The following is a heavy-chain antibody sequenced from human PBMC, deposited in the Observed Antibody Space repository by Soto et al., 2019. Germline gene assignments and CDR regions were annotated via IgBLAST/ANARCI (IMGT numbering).Heavy chain of an antibody. CDR2: FIAMLGTP. CDR1: GGTLGSQG. Sequence: SVKVSCKASGGTLGSQGIAWVRQAPGQGLEWMGGFIAMLGTPTYAKKVQGRATISADESLTSSYLELRSLRSEDTGVYFCARGAMANFDYWGQGTVVTVSS. V-gene: IGHV1-69*13. J-gene: IGHJ4*02. CDR3: ARGAMANFDY. D-gene: IGHD5-18*01.